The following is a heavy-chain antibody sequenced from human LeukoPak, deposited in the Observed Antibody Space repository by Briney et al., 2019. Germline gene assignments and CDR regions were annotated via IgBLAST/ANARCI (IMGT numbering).Heavy chain of an antibody. CDR1: GFIFSSCA. CDR3: AKDLVVATPYYFDY. D-gene: IGHD2-15*01. V-gene: IGHV3-30*04. Sequence: PGGSLRLSCVASGFIFSSCAMYWVRQAPGKGLEWVAVISHDGTIEYYTDSVKGRFTISRDNSKNTLYLQMNSLRAEDTAVYYCAKDLVVATPYYFDYWGQGTLVTVSS. CDR2: ISHDGTIE. J-gene: IGHJ4*02.